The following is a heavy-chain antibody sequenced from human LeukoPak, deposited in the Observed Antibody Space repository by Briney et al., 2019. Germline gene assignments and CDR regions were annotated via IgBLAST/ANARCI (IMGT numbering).Heavy chain of an antibody. CDR3: ARDRAYYDFWSGYPQPDAAFDI. D-gene: IGHD3-3*01. J-gene: IGHJ3*02. CDR1: GGSISSYY. V-gene: IGHV4-59*01. CDR2: IYYSGST. Sequence: SETLSLTCTVSGGSISSYYWSWIRQPPGKGLEWIGYIYYSGSTNYNPSLKSRVTISVDTSKNQFSLKLSSVTAADTAVYYCARDRAYYDFWSGYPQPDAAFDIWGQGTKVTVSS.